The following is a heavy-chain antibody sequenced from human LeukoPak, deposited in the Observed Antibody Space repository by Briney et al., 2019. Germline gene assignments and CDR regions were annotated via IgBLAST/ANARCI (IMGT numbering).Heavy chain of an antibody. D-gene: IGHD2-15*01. J-gene: IGHJ6*03. Sequence: GGSLRLSCAASGFTLSSYAMSWVRQAPGKGLEWVSAISGSGGSTYYADSVKGRFTISRDNSKNTLYLQMNSLRAEDTAVYYCAKGRPEYCSGGSCYFHYYYMDVWGKGTTVTVSS. CDR2: ISGSGGST. CDR1: GFTLSSYA. V-gene: IGHV3-23*01. CDR3: AKGRPEYCSGGSCYFHYYYMDV.